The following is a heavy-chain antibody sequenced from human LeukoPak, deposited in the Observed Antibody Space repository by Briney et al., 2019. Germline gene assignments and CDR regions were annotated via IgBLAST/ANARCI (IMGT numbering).Heavy chain of an antibody. Sequence: SQTLSLTCAISGDSVSSNSAAWNWIRQSPSRGLESLGRTYYSSKWYNDYAVSVKSRIIINPDTSKNHFTLQLKSVTPEDTAVYYCARGTVTVRNSFDIWGQGTRVTVSS. CDR1: GDSVSSNSAA. J-gene: IGHJ3*02. CDR2: TYYSSKWYN. V-gene: IGHV6-1*01. CDR3: ARGTVTVRNSFDI. D-gene: IGHD2-21*02.